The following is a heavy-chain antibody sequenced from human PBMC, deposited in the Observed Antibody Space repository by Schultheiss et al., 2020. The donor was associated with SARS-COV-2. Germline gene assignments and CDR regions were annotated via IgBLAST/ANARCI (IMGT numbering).Heavy chain of an antibody. V-gene: IGHV3-23*01. CDR3: AREVISAIRGLGYYMDV. CDR1: GFTFSSYA. J-gene: IGHJ6*03. Sequence: GGSLRLSCAASGFTFSSYAMSWVRQAPGKGLEWVSAISGSGGSTYYADSVKGRFTISRDNSKNTLYLQMNSLRAEDTAVYYCAREVISAIRGLGYYMDVWGKGTTVTVSS. CDR2: ISGSGGST. D-gene: IGHD2-2*02.